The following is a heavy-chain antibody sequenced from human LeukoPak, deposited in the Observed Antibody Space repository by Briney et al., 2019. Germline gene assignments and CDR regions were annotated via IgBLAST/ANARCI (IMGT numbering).Heavy chain of an antibody. Sequence: GESLKISCKGSGYSFTSYWIGWVRQMPGKGLEWMGIVYPGDSETRYSPSFQGQVTISADKSTTAAYLQWSSLKASDTAMYYCARTQTPGSRDAFDIWGQGTMVTVSS. J-gene: IGHJ3*02. V-gene: IGHV5-51*01. CDR2: VYPGDSET. CDR1: GYSFTSYW. CDR3: ARTQTPGSRDAFDI. D-gene: IGHD6-13*01.